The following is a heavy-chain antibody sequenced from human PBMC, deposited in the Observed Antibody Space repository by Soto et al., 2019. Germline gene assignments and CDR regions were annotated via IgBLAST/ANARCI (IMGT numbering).Heavy chain of an antibody. V-gene: IGHV1-69-2*01. CDR1: GYTFTDYH. J-gene: IGHJ5*02. CDR3: AKEFRARTGYFDP. Sequence: EVQLVQSGAEVKKPGATVKISCKASGYTFTDYHIHWVQQAPGKGLEWMGLVDPEDAETIYAERFLGRVTITADTSTDTTYMELSSLRSEDTAVYYCAKEFRARTGYFDPWGQGTLVTVSS. D-gene: IGHD3-10*01. CDR2: VDPEDAET.